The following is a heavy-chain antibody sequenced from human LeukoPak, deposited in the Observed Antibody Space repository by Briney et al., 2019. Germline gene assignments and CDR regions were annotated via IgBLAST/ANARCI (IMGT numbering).Heavy chain of an antibody. Sequence: PGGSLRLSCAASGFTFSGSAMHWVRQASGKGLEWVGRIRSKANSYATAYAASVKGRFTISRDDSKNTAYLQMNSLKTEDTAVYYCTTWSLTTRYFDYWGQGTLVTVSS. J-gene: IGHJ4*02. V-gene: IGHV3-73*01. CDR1: GFTFSGSA. CDR3: TTWSLTTRYFDY. D-gene: IGHD4-17*01. CDR2: IRSKANSYAT.